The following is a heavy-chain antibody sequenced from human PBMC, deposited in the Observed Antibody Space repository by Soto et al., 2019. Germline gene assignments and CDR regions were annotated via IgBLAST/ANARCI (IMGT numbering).Heavy chain of an antibody. Sequence: SVKVSCKASGYTFTNQYIHWVRQAHGQGLEWMGRIIPILGIANYAQKFQGRVTITADKSTSTAYMELSSLRSEDTAVYYCARPNHYYGMDVWGQGTTVTVSS. J-gene: IGHJ6*02. CDR3: ARPNHYYGMDV. CDR1: GYTFTNQY. CDR2: IIPILGIA. D-gene: IGHD7-27*01. V-gene: IGHV1-69*02.